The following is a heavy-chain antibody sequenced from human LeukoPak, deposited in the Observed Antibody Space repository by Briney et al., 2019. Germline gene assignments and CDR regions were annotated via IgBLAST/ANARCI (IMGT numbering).Heavy chain of an antibody. CDR3: GGGGGGSYDSSGYYSFDY. V-gene: IGHV1-18*04. J-gene: IGHJ4*02. D-gene: IGHD3-22*01. CDR1: GYTFTSYG. Sequence: ASVKVSCKASGYTFTSYGINWVRQAPGQGLEWMGWISAYNGNTNYAQRFQGRVTMTTDTSTSIAYMELRSLRSDDTAVYYCGGGGGGSYDSSGYYSFDYWGQGTLVTVPS. CDR2: ISAYNGNT.